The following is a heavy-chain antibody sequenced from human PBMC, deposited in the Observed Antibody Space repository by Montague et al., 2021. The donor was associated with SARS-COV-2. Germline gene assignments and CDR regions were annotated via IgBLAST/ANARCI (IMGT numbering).Heavy chain of an antibody. D-gene: IGHD5-18*01. V-gene: IGHV4-39*07. Sequence: SETLSLTCTVSGGSISSGSCYWGWIRQPPGKGLEWRGSIYYSGSTYYNPSLKSRVTISVDTSKNQFSLKLSSVAAADTAVYYCARGIRRTWIQLWVRSGFDYWGQGTMVTVSS. CDR1: GGSISSGSCY. CDR3: ARGIRRTWIQLWVRSGFDY. CDR2: IYYSGST. J-gene: IGHJ4*02.